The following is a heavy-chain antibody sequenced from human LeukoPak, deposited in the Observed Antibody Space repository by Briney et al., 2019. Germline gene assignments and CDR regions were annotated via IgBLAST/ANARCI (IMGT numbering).Heavy chain of an antibody. V-gene: IGHV3-30*04. J-gene: IGHJ6*03. D-gene: IGHD1-1*01. CDR2: ISYDGSNK. Sequence: GGSLRLSCAASGFTFSSYAMHWVRQAPGKGLEWVAVISYDGSNKYYADSVKGRFTISRDNSKNTLYLQMNSLRAEDTAVYYCARDPHDGYYYYMDVWGKGTTVTVSS. CDR1: GFTFSSYA. CDR3: ARDPHDGYYYYMDV.